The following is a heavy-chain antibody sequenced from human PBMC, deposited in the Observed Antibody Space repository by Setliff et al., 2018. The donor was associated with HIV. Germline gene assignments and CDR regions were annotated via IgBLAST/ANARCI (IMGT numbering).Heavy chain of an antibody. CDR2: IHYNGRT. CDR3: ARDRRYYGSGSYPPFYYYYMDV. CDR1: GGPFSGYY. D-gene: IGHD3-10*01. Sequence: SETLSLTCAVYGGPFSGYYWGWIRQSPGKGLEWIAIIHYNGRTYYDPSLKSRVTISVDTSKNQFSLKLSSVPAADTAVYFCARDRRYYGSGSYPPFYYYYMDVWGKGTTVTVSS. V-gene: IGHV4-34*01. J-gene: IGHJ6*03.